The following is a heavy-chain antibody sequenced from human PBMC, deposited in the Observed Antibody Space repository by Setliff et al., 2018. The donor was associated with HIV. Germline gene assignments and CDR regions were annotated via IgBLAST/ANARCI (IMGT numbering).Heavy chain of an antibody. V-gene: IGHV4-59*01. J-gene: IGHJ4*02. CDR1: GDSISSYY. Sequence: SETLSLTCTVSGDSISSYYWTWIRQPPGKGMEWIGYVYYSGSSNYNPSLQSRVTISVDTSKNQFFLILSSVTAADTAMYYCARSYGYNVDYWGQGKLVTVSS. D-gene: IGHD3-16*01. CDR3: ARSYGYNVDY. CDR2: VYYSGSS.